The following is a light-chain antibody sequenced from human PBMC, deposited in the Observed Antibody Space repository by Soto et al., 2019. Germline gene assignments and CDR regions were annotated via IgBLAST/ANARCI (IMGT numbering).Light chain of an antibody. CDR1: SSDVGAYNY. CDR3: TSYTTATTLL. Sequence: QSALTQPASVSGSPGQSITITCSGTSSDVGAYNYVSWYQQHPGKAPKLLLFEVNNRPSGVSNRFSGSKSGYTASLTISGLQSDDEADYYCTSYTTATTLLFGGGNKLTVL. V-gene: IGLV2-14*01. CDR2: EVN. J-gene: IGLJ2*01.